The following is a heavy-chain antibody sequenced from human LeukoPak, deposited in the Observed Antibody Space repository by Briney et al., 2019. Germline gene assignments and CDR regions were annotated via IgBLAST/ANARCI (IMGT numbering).Heavy chain of an antibody. Sequence: SETLSLTCAVYGGSFSGYYWSWNRQPPGKGLDWIGEINHSGSTNYNPSLKSRVTISVDTSKNQFSLKLSSVTAADTAVYYCARRDSSPGPGSSRYWGQGTLVTVSS. CDR1: GGSFSGYY. D-gene: IGHD6-13*01. CDR3: ARRDSSPGPGSSRY. CDR2: INHSGST. J-gene: IGHJ4*02. V-gene: IGHV4-34*01.